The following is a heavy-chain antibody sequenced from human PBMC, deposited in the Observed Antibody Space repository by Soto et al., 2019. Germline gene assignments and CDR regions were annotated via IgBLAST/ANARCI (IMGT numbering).Heavy chain of an antibody. J-gene: IGHJ4*02. CDR2: ISYDGFNI. D-gene: IGHD5-18*01. CDR3: LDTVTLK. V-gene: IGHV3-30-3*01. Sequence: GGSLRLSCAASGFTFSAYAIHWVRQAPGKGLEWVAVISYDGFNIYYADSVKGRFTISRDNSKHTVYLQMNSLRTEDTAVYYCLDTVTLKWGQGTQVTVSS. CDR1: GFTFSAYA.